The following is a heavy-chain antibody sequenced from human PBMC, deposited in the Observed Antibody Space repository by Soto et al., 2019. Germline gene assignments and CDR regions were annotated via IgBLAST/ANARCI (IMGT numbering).Heavy chain of an antibody. CDR3: ARDRSDIVVVPAADNFYYYYGMDV. J-gene: IGHJ6*02. D-gene: IGHD2-2*01. CDR2: IIPIFGTA. Sequence: SGKVSCKASGGTFSSYAISWVRQAPGQGLEWMGGIIPIFGTANYAQKFQGRVTITADESTSTAYMELSSLRSEDTAVYYCARDRSDIVVVPAADNFYYYYGMDVWGQGTTVTVSS. V-gene: IGHV1-69*13. CDR1: GGTFSSYA.